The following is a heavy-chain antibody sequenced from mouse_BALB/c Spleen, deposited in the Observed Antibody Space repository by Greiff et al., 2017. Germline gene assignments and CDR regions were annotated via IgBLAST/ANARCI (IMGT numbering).Heavy chain of an antibody. D-gene: IGHD1-1*01. J-gene: IGHJ3*01. V-gene: IGHV1-87*01. Sequence: VKLMESGAELARPGASVKLSCKASGYTFTSYWMQWVKQRPGQGLEWIGAIYPGDGDTRYTQKFKGKATLTADKSSSTAYMQLSSLASEDSAVYYCARGPYYYGSSYPWFAYWGQGTLVTVSA. CDR1: GYTFTSYW. CDR3: ARGPYYYGSSYPWFAY. CDR2: IYPGDGDT.